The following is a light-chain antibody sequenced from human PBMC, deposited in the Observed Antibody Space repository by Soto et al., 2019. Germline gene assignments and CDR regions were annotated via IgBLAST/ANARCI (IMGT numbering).Light chain of an antibody. CDR1: QSVSGY. J-gene: IGKJ1*01. Sequence: EIVMTQSPGTVSVFPGETVTLSCRASQSVSGYLDWFHQKPGQAPRLVLLRIFTRAIGVPARFSGSGSETEFTLSISGLQPDDFATSYCQHFYTYSPWTFGQGTKVDIK. CDR2: RIF. CDR3: QHFYTYSPWT. V-gene: IGKV3-15*01.